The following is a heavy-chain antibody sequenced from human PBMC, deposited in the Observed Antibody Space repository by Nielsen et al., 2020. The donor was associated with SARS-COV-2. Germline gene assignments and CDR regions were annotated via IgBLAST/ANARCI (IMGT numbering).Heavy chain of an antibody. D-gene: IGHD3-3*01. CDR2: IDPRGGST. CDR3: ATDSPFGVVIYALAH. CDR1: GYTFTSYG. J-gene: IGHJ4*02. Sequence: ASVKVSCKASGYTFTSYGISWVRQAPGQGLEWMGIIDPRGGSTTYAQKFQGRVTMTEDPSIDTAYLDLSSLSSDDTAVYYCATDSPFGVVIYALAHWGQGTLVTVSS. V-gene: IGHV1-18*01.